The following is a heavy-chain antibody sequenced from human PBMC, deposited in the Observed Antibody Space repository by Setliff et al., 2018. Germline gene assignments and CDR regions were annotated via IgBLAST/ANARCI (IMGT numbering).Heavy chain of an antibody. Sequence: SETLSLTCTVSGGSISGHYWSWVRQPPGKGLEWIGYYSGGTNYNPSLKSRVTISVDTSKNQFSLKLSSVTTADTAVYYCASDTLTGGWDWFDYWGQGTLVTVSS. CDR2: YSGGT. CDR3: ASDTLTGGWDWFDY. J-gene: IGHJ4*02. V-gene: IGHV4-59*11. CDR1: GGSISGHY. D-gene: IGHD6-19*01.